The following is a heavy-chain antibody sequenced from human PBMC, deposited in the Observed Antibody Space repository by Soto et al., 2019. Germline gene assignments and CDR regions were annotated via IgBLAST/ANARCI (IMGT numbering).Heavy chain of an antibody. CDR2: TYYRSKWYN. CDR1: GDSVSSNSAA. Sequence: KQSPTLSLTCAISGDSVSSNSAAWNWIRQSPSRGLEWLGRTYYRSKWYNDYAVSVKSRITINPDTSKNQFSLHLNSVTPEETAVYYCAREYYYDSSGYYDLYAFDIWGQGTMVTVSS. CDR3: AREYYYDSSGYYDLYAFDI. V-gene: IGHV6-1*01. J-gene: IGHJ3*02. D-gene: IGHD3-22*01.